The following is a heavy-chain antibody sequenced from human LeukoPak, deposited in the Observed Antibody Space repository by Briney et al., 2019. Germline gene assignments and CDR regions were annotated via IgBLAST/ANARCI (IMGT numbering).Heavy chain of an antibody. J-gene: IGHJ6*02. V-gene: IGHV4-34*12. D-gene: IGHD2-21*02. CDR3: ARRAYCGGDCYFRWNYYYGMDV. Sequence: PSETLSLTCAVYGGSFSGYYWSWIRQPPGKGLEWIGEIIHSGSTNYNPSLKSRVTISVDTSKNQFSLKLSSVTAADTAVYYCARRAYCGGDCYFRWNYYYGMDVWGQGTTVTVSS. CDR2: IIHSGST. CDR1: GGSFSGYY.